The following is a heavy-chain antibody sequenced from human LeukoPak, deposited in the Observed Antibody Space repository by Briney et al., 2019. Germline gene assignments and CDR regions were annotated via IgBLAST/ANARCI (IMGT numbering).Heavy chain of an antibody. CDR3: AREASDSSGPAVDY. CDR2: IKQDGSEK. V-gene: IGHV3-7*01. D-gene: IGHD3-22*01. J-gene: IGHJ4*02. Sequence: GGSLRLSCAASGFTFSSYWMSWVRQAPGKGLEWVANIKQDGSEKYYVDSVKGRFTISRDNAKNSLYLQMNSLRAEDTAVYYCAREASDSSGPAVDYWGQGTLVTVS. CDR1: GFTFSSYW.